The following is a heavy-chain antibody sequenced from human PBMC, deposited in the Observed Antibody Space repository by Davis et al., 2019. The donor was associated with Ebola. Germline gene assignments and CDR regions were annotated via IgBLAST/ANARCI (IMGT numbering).Heavy chain of an antibody. CDR3: ARHVRDSSGYKRAEIDY. V-gene: IGHV4-59*08. J-gene: IGHJ4*02. CDR1: GGSISSYY. D-gene: IGHD3-22*01. Sequence: PSETLSLTCAVSGGSISSYYWSWIRQPPGKGLEWIGYIYYSGSTNYNPSLKSRVTISVDTSKNQFSLKLSSVTAADTAVYYCARHVRDSSGYKRAEIDYWGQGTLVTVSS. CDR2: IYYSGST.